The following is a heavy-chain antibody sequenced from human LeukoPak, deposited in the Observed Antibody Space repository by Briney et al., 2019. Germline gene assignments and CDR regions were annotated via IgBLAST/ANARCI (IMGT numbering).Heavy chain of an antibody. J-gene: IGHJ4*02. V-gene: IGHV3-7*01. CDR2: IKQDGSEK. CDR3: ARDGYSGFTLGY. CDR1: GFTFSSYW. Sequence: PGGSLRLSCAASGFTFSSYWMSWVRQAPGKGLEWVANIKQDGSEKYYVDSVRGRFTISRDNAKNSLYLQMNSLRDEDTAVYYCARDGYSGFTLGYWGQGTLVTVSS. D-gene: IGHD5-12*01.